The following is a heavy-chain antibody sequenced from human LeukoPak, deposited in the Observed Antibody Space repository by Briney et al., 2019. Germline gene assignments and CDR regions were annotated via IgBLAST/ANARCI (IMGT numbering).Heavy chain of an antibody. J-gene: IGHJ4*02. D-gene: IGHD6-13*01. Sequence: PGGSLRLSCAASGFTFSGYGMHWVRQAPGKGLEGVAVIWYDGSNKYYADSVKGRFTISRDNSKNTLYLQLNSLTAEDTAVYFCARGWQQLVPDYWGQGTLVTVSS. CDR3: ARGWQQLVPDY. CDR2: IWYDGSNK. CDR1: GFTFSGYG. V-gene: IGHV3-33*01.